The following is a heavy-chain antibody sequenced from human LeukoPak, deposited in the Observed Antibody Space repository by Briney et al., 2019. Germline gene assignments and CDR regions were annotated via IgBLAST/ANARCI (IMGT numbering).Heavy chain of an antibody. V-gene: IGHV4-34*01. D-gene: IGHD6-19*01. CDR1: GGSYSGYY. CDR3: ARCRYSSGWYRSYFDY. Sequence: SETLSLTCAVYGGSYSGYYWSWIRQPPGKGLEWIGEINHSGSTNYNPSLKSRVTISVDTSKNQFSLKLSSVTAADTAVYYCARCRYSSGWYRSYFDYWGQGTLVTVSS. J-gene: IGHJ4*02. CDR2: INHSGST.